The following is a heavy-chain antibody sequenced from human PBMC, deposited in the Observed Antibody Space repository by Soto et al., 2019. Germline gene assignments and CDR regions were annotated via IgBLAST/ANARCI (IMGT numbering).Heavy chain of an antibody. J-gene: IGHJ4*02. Sequence: GGSLRLSCAASGFTFSSYAMSWVRQAPGKGLEWVSIFLGGGGITYYADSVKGRFTISRDNSKNTLYLQMNSLRAEDTALYYCAKDTAIIFDYWGQGTLVIVSS. V-gene: IGHV3-23*01. CDR3: AKDTAIIFDY. D-gene: IGHD3-10*01. CDR2: FLGGGGIT. CDR1: GFTFSSYA.